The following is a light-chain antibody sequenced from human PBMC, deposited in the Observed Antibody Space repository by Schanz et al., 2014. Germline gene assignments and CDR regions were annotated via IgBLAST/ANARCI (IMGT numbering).Light chain of an antibody. J-gene: IGLJ3*02. CDR3: QSYDSSLSEWV. V-gene: IGLV2-8*01. CDR1: SSDVGGFNS. Sequence: QSALTQPASVSGSPGQSITISCTGTSSDVGGFNSVAWYQQHPGKAPKLMIHEVSKRPSGVPDRFSGSKSGNTASLTVSGLQAEDEADYYCQSYDSSLSEWVFGGGTKLTVL. CDR2: EVS.